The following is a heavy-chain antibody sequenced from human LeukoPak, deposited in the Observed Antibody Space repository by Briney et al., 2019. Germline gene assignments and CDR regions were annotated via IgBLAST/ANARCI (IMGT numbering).Heavy chain of an antibody. V-gene: IGHV4-39*01. J-gene: IGHJ2*01. D-gene: IGHD3-22*01. CDR1: GGSISSSSYY. CDR2: IYYSGST. Sequence: SGTLSLTCTVSGGSISSSSYYWGWIRQPPGKGLEWIGSIYYSGSTYYNPSLKSRVTISVDTSKNQFSLKLSSVTAADTAVYYCASPNYYYDSSGLTGHFDLWGRGTLVTVSS. CDR3: ASPNYYYDSSGLTGHFDL.